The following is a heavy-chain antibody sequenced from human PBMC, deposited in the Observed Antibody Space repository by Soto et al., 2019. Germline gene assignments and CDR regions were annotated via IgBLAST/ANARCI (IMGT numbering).Heavy chain of an antibody. CDR3: ARVPLDIAVADY. J-gene: IGHJ4*02. CDR1: GGSVSSGSYY. Sequence: QVQLQESGPGLVKPSETLSLTCTVSGGSVSSGSYYWSWIRQPPGKGLEWIGYIYYSGSTNYNPSLMRQVTISLDTSKTKCSLKLSSVTAADTAVYYCARVPLDIAVADYWGQGTLVTVSS. V-gene: IGHV4-61*01. D-gene: IGHD6-19*01. CDR2: IYYSGST.